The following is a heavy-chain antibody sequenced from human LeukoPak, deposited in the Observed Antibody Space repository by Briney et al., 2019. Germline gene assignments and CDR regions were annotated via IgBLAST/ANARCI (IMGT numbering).Heavy chain of an antibody. V-gene: IGHV1-24*01. CDR2: FDPEDGET. D-gene: IGHD2-2*01. Sequence: ASVKVSCKVSGYTLTELSMHWVRQAPGKGLEWTGGFDPEDGETIYAQKFQGRVTMTEDTSTDTAYMELSSLRSEDTAVYYCATGYGGCSSTSCFLLFDYWGQGTLVTVSS. J-gene: IGHJ4*02. CDR1: GYTLTELS. CDR3: ATGYGGCSSTSCFLLFDY.